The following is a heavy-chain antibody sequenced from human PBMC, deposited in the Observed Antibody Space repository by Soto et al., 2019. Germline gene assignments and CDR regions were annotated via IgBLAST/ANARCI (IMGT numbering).Heavy chain of an antibody. CDR2: ISNDGSTT. CDR3: AKWSGFGDA. CDR1: GFTLSSNS. Sequence: GGSLRPSCAASGFTLSSNSMAWVRQAPGKRLQWVSGISNDGSTTFYIDSVRGRFTISRDTSTNTLYLQMDSLRVEDTAVYFCAKWSGFGDAWGQGTLVTVSS. V-gene: IGHV3-23*01. J-gene: IGHJ5*02. D-gene: IGHD3-10*01.